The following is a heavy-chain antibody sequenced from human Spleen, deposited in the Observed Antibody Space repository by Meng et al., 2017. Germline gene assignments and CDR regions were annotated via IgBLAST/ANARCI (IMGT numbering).Heavy chain of an antibody. CDR1: GFTFSSYA. J-gene: IGHJ4*02. CDR2: ISYDGSNK. Sequence: GESLKISCAASGFTFSSYAMHWVRQAPGKGLEWVAVISYDGSNKYYADSVKGRFTISRDNSKNTLYLQMNSLRAEDTAVYYCARDGLLWFGELLGRIYFDYWGQGTLVTVSS. CDR3: ARDGLLWFGELLGRIYFDY. V-gene: IGHV3-30*04. D-gene: IGHD3-10*01.